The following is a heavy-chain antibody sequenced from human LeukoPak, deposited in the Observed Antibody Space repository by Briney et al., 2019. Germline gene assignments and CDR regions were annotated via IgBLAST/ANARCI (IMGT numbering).Heavy chain of an antibody. CDR1: GFTFSSYA. CDR2: ISYDGSNK. Sequence: PGGSLRLSCAASGFTFSSYAMHWVRQAPGKGLEWVAVISYDGSNKYYADSVKGRFTISRDNSKNTLYLQMNSLRAEDTAVYYCATLSHGIAAAGFDYWGQGTLVTVSS. D-gene: IGHD6-13*01. V-gene: IGHV3-30-3*01. J-gene: IGHJ4*02. CDR3: ATLSHGIAAAGFDY.